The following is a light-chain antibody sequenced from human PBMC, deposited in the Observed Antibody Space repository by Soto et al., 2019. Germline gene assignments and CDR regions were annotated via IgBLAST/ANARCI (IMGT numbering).Light chain of an antibody. Sequence: EIVMTQSPATLSVSPGARVPLSCRARQDIRSSLAWYQQNPGQAPRLLIYGASIRATGVPATFSGSGSGTEFTLSISSLQSEHLGVYYCQQDSSWPLTFGGGTKVDIK. CDR3: QQDSSWPLT. J-gene: IGKJ4*01. V-gene: IGKV3-15*01. CDR1: QDIRSS. CDR2: GAS.